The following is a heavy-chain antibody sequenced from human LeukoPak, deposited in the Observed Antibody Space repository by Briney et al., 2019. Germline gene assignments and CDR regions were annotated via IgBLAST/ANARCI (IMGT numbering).Heavy chain of an antibody. CDR3: ARGGWFGEFYYFDY. Sequence: TSETLSLTCTVSGGSISSYYWSWLRQPPGKGLEWIGYIYYSGSTNYNPSLKSRVTISVDTSKNQFSLKLSSVTAADTAVYYCARGGWFGEFYYFDYWGQGTLVTVSS. V-gene: IGHV4-59*08. D-gene: IGHD3-10*01. CDR2: IYYSGST. J-gene: IGHJ4*02. CDR1: GGSISSYY.